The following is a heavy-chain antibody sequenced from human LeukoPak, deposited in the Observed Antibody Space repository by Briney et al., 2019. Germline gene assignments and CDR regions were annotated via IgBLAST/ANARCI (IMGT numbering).Heavy chain of an antibody. J-gene: IGHJ4*02. CDR1: GFTFSSYW. D-gene: IGHD1-14*01. Sequence: PGGSLRLSCGASGFTFSSYWMSWVRQAPGKGLEGVANIKQDGSEKYYVASVKGRFTISRDNAKNSLYLQMNSLRAEDTAVYYGARDRAGGGYWGQGTLVTVSS. CDR3: ARDRAGGGY. CDR2: IKQDGSEK. V-gene: IGHV3-7*01.